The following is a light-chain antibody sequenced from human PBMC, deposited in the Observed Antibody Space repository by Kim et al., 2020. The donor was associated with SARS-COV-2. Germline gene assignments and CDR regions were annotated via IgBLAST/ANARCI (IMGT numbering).Light chain of an antibody. CDR2: DSH. Sequence: VLTQPPSVSAAPGQKVTISCSGSSSNIEKNYVSWYQQLPGTVPKLLIYDSHRRPSGIPDRISGSKSGTSATLAIAGLQTGDEADYYCGTWDNILSAVVFGGGTQLTVL. CDR3: GTWDNILSAVV. V-gene: IGLV1-51*01. CDR1: SSNIEKNY. J-gene: IGLJ2*01.